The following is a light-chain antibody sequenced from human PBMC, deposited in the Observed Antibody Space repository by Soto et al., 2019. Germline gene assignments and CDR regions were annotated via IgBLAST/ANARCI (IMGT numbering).Light chain of an antibody. V-gene: IGKV1-17*01. CDR2: AAS. Sequence: DIKMNQSPSSLSAYVGDRVTITCRASQGIRNDLSWYQQKPGKAPKRLIYAASSLQSGVPSRFSVSGSGTEVTLTIRSLQPEDFATYYCLQHNIGRRTFGQGTNVDI. CDR1: QGIRND. CDR3: LQHNIGRRT. J-gene: IGKJ1*01.